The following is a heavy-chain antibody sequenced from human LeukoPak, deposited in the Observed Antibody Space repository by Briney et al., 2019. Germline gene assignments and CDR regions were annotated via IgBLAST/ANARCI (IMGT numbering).Heavy chain of an antibody. CDR1: GFTFSSYA. J-gene: IGHJ4*02. V-gene: IGHV3-30-3*01. CDR3: ARGRLGDS. CDR2: ISYDGSNK. D-gene: IGHD4-11*01. Sequence: GGSLRLSCAASGFTFSSYAMHWVRQAPGKGLEWVAVISYDGSNKYYADSVKGRFTISRDNSKNTLYLQMNSLRAEDTAVYYCARGRLGDSWGQGTLVTVSS.